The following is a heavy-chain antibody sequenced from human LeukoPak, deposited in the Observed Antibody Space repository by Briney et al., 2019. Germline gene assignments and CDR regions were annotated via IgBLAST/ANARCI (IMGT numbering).Heavy chain of an antibody. CDR3: ARLTLNYYDSSGYRGVFDY. CDR2: INHSGST. CDR1: GGSFSGYY. J-gene: IGHJ4*02. Sequence: SETLSLSCAVYGGSFSGYYWRWIRQPPGKGLEWIEEINHSGSTNYNPSLKSRVTISVDTSKNQFSLKLSSVTAADTAVYYCARLTLNYYDSSGYRGVFDYWGQGTLVTVSS. V-gene: IGHV4-34*01. D-gene: IGHD3-22*01.